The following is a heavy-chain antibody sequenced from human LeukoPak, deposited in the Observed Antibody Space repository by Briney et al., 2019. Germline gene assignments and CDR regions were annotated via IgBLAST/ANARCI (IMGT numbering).Heavy chain of an antibody. D-gene: IGHD2-2*01. J-gene: IGHJ6*02. CDR3: ARVRCSSTSCYDHYYYGMDV. CDR1: GFTFSSYW. V-gene: IGHV3-74*01. Sequence: GGSLRLSRAASGFTFSSYWMHWVRQAPGKGLVWVSRINSDGSSTSYADSVKGRFTISRDNAKNTLYLQMNSLRAEDTAVYYCARVRCSSTSCYDHYYYGMDVWGQGTTVTVSS. CDR2: INSDGSST.